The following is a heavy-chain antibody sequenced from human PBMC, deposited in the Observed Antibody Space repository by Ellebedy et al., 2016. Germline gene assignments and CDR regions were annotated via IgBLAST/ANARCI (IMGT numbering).Heavy chain of an antibody. CDR2: ISGSGGST. D-gene: IGHD3-10*01. J-gene: IGHJ3*02. CDR1: GFTFSSYA. CDR3: TLGFNAFDI. V-gene: IGHV3-23*01. Sequence: GESLKISXAASGFTFSSYAMSWVRQAPGKGLEWVSAISGSGGSTYYADSVKGRFTISRDNSKNTLYLQMNSLRAEDTAVYYCTLGFNAFDIWGQGTMVTVSS.